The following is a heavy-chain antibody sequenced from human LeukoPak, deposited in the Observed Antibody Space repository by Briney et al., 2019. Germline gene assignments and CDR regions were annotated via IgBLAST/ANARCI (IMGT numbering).Heavy chain of an antibody. CDR2: ISAYNGNT. V-gene: IGHV1-18*01. CDR3: ARSDRYYYDSSGPNWFDP. Sequence: GASVEVSCKASGYTFTSYGISWVRQAPGQGLEWMGWISAYNGNTNYAQKLQGRVTMTTDTSTSTAYMELRSLRSDDTAVYYCARSDRYYYDSSGPNWFDPWGQGTLVTVSS. J-gene: IGHJ5*02. CDR1: GYTFTSYG. D-gene: IGHD3-22*01.